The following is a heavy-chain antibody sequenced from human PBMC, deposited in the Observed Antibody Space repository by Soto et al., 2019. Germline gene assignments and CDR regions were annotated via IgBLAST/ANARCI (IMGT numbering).Heavy chain of an antibody. CDR3: ARAPILVGETTYENYFDY. D-gene: IGHD2-21*01. J-gene: IGHJ4*02. Sequence: SVKVSCKXSGGTFSNFVISWVRQAPGQGLEWMGGNIPIFGTANYAQKSQGRVTIIADESTGTTYMELTNLRSEDTAVYYCARAPILVGETTYENYFDYWGQGTLVTVSS. V-gene: IGHV1-69*13. CDR1: GGTFSNFV. CDR2: NIPIFGTA.